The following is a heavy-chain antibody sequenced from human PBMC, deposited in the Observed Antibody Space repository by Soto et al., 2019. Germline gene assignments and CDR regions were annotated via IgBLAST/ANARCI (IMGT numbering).Heavy chain of an antibody. Sequence: QVQLVESGGGVVQPGRSLRLSCAASGFTFSSYAMHWVRQARGKGLEWVAVISYDGSNKYYADSVKGRFTISRDNSKNTLYLQMNSLRAEDTAVYYCGRSKKGGYGVLYYYYGMDVWGQGTTVTVSS. J-gene: IGHJ6*02. V-gene: IGHV3-30-3*01. CDR1: GFTFSSYA. D-gene: IGHD4-17*01. CDR3: GRSKKGGYGVLYYYYGMDV. CDR2: ISYDGSNK.